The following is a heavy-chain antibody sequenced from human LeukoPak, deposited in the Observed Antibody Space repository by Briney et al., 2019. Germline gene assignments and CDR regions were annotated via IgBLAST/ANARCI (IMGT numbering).Heavy chain of an antibody. CDR3: ARASSDEKGQQLAN. CDR2: INQYGNEK. Sequence: GGSLRLSCAASGFTFSSYWMSWVRQAPGKGLEWVANINQYGNEKYYVDSVRGRFTISKDNAKNSLFLQMNSLRAEHTAIYDCARASSDEKGQQLANWGQGTLVTVSS. J-gene: IGHJ4*02. D-gene: IGHD6-13*01. CDR1: GFTFSSYW. V-gene: IGHV3-7*04.